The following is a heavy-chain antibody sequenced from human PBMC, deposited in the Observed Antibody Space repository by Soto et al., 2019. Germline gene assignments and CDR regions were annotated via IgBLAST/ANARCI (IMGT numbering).Heavy chain of an antibody. CDR3: ARDRPDIVVVPAAIGRGGDYYYYGMDV. J-gene: IGHJ6*02. D-gene: IGHD2-2*02. CDR2: IYHSGST. V-gene: IGHV4-4*02. CDR1: GGSISSSNW. Sequence: PSETLSLTCAVSGGSISSSNWWSWVRQPAGKGLEWIGEIYHSGSTNYNPSLKSRVTISVDKSKNQFSLKLSSVTAADTAVYYCARDRPDIVVVPAAIGRGGDYYYYGMDVWGQGTTVTVSS.